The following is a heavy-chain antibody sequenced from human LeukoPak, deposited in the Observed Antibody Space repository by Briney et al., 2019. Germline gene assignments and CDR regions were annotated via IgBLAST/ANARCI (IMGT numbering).Heavy chain of an antibody. Sequence: GASVKVSCKASGGTFSSYAISWVRQAPGQGLEWMGGIIPIFGTANYAQKFQGRVTITTEESTSTAYMELSSLRSEDTAVYYCASPSDYGEAFDYWGQGTLVTVSS. J-gene: IGHJ4*02. V-gene: IGHV1-69*05. CDR1: GGTFSSYA. CDR2: IIPIFGTA. D-gene: IGHD4-17*01. CDR3: ASPSDYGEAFDY.